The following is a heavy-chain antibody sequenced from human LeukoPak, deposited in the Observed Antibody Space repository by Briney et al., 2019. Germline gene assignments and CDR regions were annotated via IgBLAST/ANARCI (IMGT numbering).Heavy chain of an antibody. D-gene: IGHD1-26*01. Sequence: PGGSLRLSCAASGFTFSTYAMTWVRQAPGKGLEWVSAISGSAGTPYYADSVKGRFTISRDNSKNTLYLQMNSLRAEDTAVYYCASYSGSYYGSFDPWGQGTLVTVSS. CDR1: GFTFSTYA. V-gene: IGHV3-23*01. J-gene: IGHJ5*02. CDR3: ASYSGSYYGSFDP. CDR2: ISGSAGTP.